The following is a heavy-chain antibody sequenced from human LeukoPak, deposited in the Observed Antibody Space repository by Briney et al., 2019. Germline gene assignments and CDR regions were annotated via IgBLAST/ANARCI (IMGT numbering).Heavy chain of an antibody. J-gene: IGHJ4*02. V-gene: IGHV1-18*01. Sequence: GASVKVSCKASGYTFTSYGISWVRQAPGQGLEWMGWIGAYNGNTNYAQKLQGRVTMTTDTSTSTAYMELRSLRSDDTAVYYCASGGGYYGSGSYSRGARRWGQGTLVTVSS. CDR3: ASGGGYYGSGSYSRGARR. CDR2: IGAYNGNT. CDR1: GYTFTSYG. D-gene: IGHD3-10*01.